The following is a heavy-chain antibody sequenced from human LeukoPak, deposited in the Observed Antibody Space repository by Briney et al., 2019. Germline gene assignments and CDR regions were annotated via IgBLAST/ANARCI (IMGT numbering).Heavy chain of an antibody. CDR1: GGTFSGYY. V-gene: IGHV4-34*01. CDR3: ARQVQYRSGYFPPDP. CDR2: INHSGST. J-gene: IGHJ5*02. D-gene: IGHD6-19*01. Sequence: SETLSLTCAVYGGTFSGYYWSWIRQPPGKGLEWIGEINHSGSTNYNPSLKSRVTISVDTSKNQFSLKLSSVTAADTAVYYCARQVQYRSGYFPPDPWGQGTLVTVSS.